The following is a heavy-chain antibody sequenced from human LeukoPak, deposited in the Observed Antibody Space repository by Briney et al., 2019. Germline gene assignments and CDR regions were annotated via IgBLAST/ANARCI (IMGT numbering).Heavy chain of an antibody. V-gene: IGHV1-18*01. J-gene: IGHJ4*02. D-gene: IGHD2-2*02. CDR3: ARSVVVVPAAIKAWDYFDY. CDR2: ISAYNGNT. CDR1: GYTFTSYG. Sequence: AASVKVSCKASGYTFTSYGISWVRQAPGQGLEWMGWISAYNGNTNYAQKLQGRVTMTTDTSTSTAYMELRSLRSDDTAVYYCARSVVVVPAAIKAWDYFDYWGQGTLVTVSS.